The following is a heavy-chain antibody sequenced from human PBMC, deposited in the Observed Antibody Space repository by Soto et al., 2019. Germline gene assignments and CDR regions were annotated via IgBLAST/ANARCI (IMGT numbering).Heavy chain of an antibody. D-gene: IGHD3-3*01. V-gene: IGHV3-33*01. Sequence: QVQLVESGGGVVQPARSLRLSCAASGFTFSSYGMHWVRQAPGKGLEWVAVIWYDGSNKYYADSVKGRFIISRDNSKNTLYLQMNSLRAEDTAVYYCASLHKLWRITSFGVAPYMDVWGKGTTVTVSS. CDR1: GFTFSSYG. CDR3: ASLHKLWRITSFGVAPYMDV. CDR2: IWYDGSNK. J-gene: IGHJ6*03.